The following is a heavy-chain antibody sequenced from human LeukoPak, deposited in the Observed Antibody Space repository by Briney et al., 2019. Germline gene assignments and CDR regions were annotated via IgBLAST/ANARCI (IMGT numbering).Heavy chain of an antibody. CDR1: GYTFTTYG. Sequence: ASVKVSCKASGYTFTTYGISWVRQAPGQGLEWMGWISGYNGNTNYAQKLQGRVTMTTDTSTSTAYMELRSLGSDDTAVYYCARGSTARYYYDSSGYYRGAVDYWGQGTLVTVSS. V-gene: IGHV1-18*01. CDR3: ARGSTARYYYDSSGYYRGAVDY. J-gene: IGHJ4*02. CDR2: ISGYNGNT. D-gene: IGHD3-22*01.